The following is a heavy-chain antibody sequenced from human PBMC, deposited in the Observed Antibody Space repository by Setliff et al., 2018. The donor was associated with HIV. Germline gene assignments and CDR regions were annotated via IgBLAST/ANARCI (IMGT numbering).Heavy chain of an antibody. CDR3: VRDPRFSGYAQAFDF. CDR2: INPKSGDT. J-gene: IGHJ4*02. Sequence: ASVKVSCKASGYTFTYLFIHWVRLAPGRGLEWMGVINPKSGDTNYAQKFRGRVTMTRDTSISTAYMELDRLGSDDTAVYYCVRDPRFSGYAQAFDFWGQGSLVTVSS. V-gene: IGHV1-2*02. D-gene: IGHD5-12*01. CDR1: GYTFTYLF.